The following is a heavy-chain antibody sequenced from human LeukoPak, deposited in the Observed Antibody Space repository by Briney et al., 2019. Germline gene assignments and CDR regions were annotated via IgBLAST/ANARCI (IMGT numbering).Heavy chain of an antibody. J-gene: IGHJ4*02. CDR2: ISGSGGST. D-gene: IGHD2-15*01. V-gene: IGHV3-23*01. CDR3: AKDRGVVVVAATPAFDY. Sequence: GGSLRLSCAASGFTFSSYAMSWVRQAPGKGLEWVSAISGSGGSTYYADSVKGRFTISRDNSKNTLYLQMNSLRAEDTAVYYCAKDRGVVVVAATPAFDYWGQGTLVTVSS. CDR1: GFTFSSYA.